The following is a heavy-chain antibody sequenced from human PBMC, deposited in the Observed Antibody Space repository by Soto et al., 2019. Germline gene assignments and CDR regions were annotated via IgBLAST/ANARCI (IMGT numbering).Heavy chain of an antibody. Sequence: PGGCLVHPCATSGFTFSTYSNHWVRQAPGKGLEWDLYISSSSSTIFYTDSMKGRFTVSRDNAKNSLYLQMNRLRDEDTAVYYFARPTYYYDSSGPPAYWGQGTLVTVSS. CDR2: ISSSSSTI. D-gene: IGHD3-22*01. V-gene: IGHV3-48*02. CDR1: GFTFSTYS. CDR3: ARPTYYYDSSGPPAY. J-gene: IGHJ4*02.